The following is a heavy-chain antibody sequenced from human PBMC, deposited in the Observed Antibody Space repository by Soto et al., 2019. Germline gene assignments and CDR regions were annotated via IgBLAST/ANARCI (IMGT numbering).Heavy chain of an antibody. D-gene: IGHD2-15*01. J-gene: IGHJ4*02. CDR1: DFTGSSSW. V-gene: IGHV3-74*01. CDR2: MNSAGSLI. CDR3: VSGWSEY. Sequence: GGSLRLSCVVSDFTGSSSWRHWVRQGPGKGLVWVSRMNSAGSLINYADSVKGRFTTSRDNGRNMLYLQMTSLRAEDTAFYYCVSGWSEYWRRGTVVTVSS.